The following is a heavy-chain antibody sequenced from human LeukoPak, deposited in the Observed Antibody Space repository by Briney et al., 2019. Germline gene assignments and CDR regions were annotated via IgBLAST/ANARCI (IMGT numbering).Heavy chain of an antibody. V-gene: IGHV4-34*01. Sequence: SETLSLTCAVYGGSFSGYYWSWIRQPRGKGLEWIGEINHSGSTNYNPSLKSRVTISVDTSKNQFSLKLSSVTAADTAVYYCARLGPMITFGGVIPSWGQGTLVTVSS. J-gene: IGHJ4*02. CDR3: ARLGPMITFGGVIPS. CDR2: INHSGST. D-gene: IGHD3-16*02. CDR1: GGSFSGYY.